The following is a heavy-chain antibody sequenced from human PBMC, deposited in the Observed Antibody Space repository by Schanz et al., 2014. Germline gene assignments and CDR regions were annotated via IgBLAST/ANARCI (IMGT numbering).Heavy chain of an antibody. CDR1: GYTFTNYA. D-gene: IGHD3-10*01. CDR3: ARRGIRGVFSSFDY. J-gene: IGHJ4*02. V-gene: IGHV7-4-1*02. CDR2: INTNTGNP. Sequence: QVQLVQSGSELKKPGASVKVSCKASGYTFTNYAINWVRQAPGQGLEWMGWINTNTGNPTYAQAFTGRFLFSLDTSVNPASLQISSLEADDTAVYYCARRGIRGVFSSFDYWGLGTLVTVSS.